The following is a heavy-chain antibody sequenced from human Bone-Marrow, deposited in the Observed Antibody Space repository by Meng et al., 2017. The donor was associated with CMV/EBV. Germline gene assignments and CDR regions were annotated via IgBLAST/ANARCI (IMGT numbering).Heavy chain of an antibody. J-gene: IGHJ4*02. Sequence: FTRSHSPWLRPPPAQALTWVGDINHTGSASSNPSLEGRVTISVDRSKNQFSLKVTSVTAADTAVYYCARAYCTTNSCYTYYFDSWGQGTLVTVSS. V-gene: IGHV4-34*01. CDR1: FTRSH. D-gene: IGHD2-8*01. CDR2: INHTGSA. CDR3: ARAYCTTNSCYTYYFDS.